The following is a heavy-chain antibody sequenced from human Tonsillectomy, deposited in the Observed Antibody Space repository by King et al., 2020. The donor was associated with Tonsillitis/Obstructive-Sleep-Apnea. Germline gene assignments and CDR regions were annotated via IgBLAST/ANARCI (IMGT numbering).Heavy chain of an antibody. CDR3: ARDMMLEAGGDAFDI. V-gene: IGHV4-59*01. Sequence: QLQESGPGLVKPSETLSLTCTVSGGSISSYYWSWIRQPPGKGLEWIGYIYYSGSTNYNPSPKSRVTISVDTSKNQVSLKLSSVTAADTAVYYCARDMMLEAGGDAFDIWGQGTMVTVSS. CDR1: GGSISSYY. D-gene: IGHD3-16*01. CDR2: IYYSGST. J-gene: IGHJ3*02.